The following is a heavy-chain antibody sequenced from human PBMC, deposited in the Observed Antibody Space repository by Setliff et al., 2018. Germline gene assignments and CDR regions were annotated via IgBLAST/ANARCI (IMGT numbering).Heavy chain of an antibody. V-gene: IGHV1-2*02. CDR1: AYSFTDYY. J-gene: IGHJ4*02. CDR3: ARINFYVSSGYYYAPDY. CDR2: INPNSGGT. D-gene: IGHD3-22*01. Sequence: ASVKVSCKTSAYSFTDYYIQWVRQAPGQGLEWMGWINPNSGGTKYSPKFQGRVAMTRDTSVTTAFLELSGLTSDDTAIYYCARINFYVSSGYYYAPDYWGPGTLVTVSS.